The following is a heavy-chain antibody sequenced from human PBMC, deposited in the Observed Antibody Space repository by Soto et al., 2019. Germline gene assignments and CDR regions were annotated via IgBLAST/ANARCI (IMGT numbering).Heavy chain of an antibody. CDR3: EKDRYSGTYPTDFDY. D-gene: IGHD1-26*01. Sequence: QVQLVQSGGGVVQPGRSLRLSCAGSGFTFSSYGIHWVRQAPGKGLEWVALISYDGGNEKYTESVKDRFTISRDDSHNVAYLQMSSLRTEDTAMYYCEKDRYSGTYPTDFDYWGQGSLVTVSS. J-gene: IGHJ4*02. CDR2: ISYDGGNE. V-gene: IGHV3-30*18. CDR1: GFTFSSYG.